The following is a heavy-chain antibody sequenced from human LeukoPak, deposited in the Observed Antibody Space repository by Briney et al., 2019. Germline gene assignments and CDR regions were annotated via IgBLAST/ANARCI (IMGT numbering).Heavy chain of an antibody. Sequence: SGGSLRLSCAASGFTFSNAWMSWVRQAPGKGLEWVGRIKSKTDGGTTDYAAPVKGRFTISRDDSKNTLYLQMNSLKTEDTAVYYCTTDPIVIVVVERGYWGQGTLVTVSS. D-gene: IGHD3-22*01. J-gene: IGHJ4*02. CDR1: GFTFSNAW. CDR3: TTDPIVIVVVERGY. CDR2: IKSKTDGGTT. V-gene: IGHV3-15*01.